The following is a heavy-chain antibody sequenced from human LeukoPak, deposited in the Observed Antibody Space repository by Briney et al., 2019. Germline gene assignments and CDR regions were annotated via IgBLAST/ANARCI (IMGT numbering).Heavy chain of an antibody. Sequence: GEPLKISGKASGYSFTSNSSSGFRQMPGKGLEWMGIIYPGDSDTTYSPSFQDQVTNSADKSISTAYLQWTSLKASDAAMYYCARLRWAAGDGYYFDYWGQGTPVTVSS. D-gene: IGHD1-14*01. V-gene: IGHV5-51*01. CDR2: IYPGDSDT. CDR1: GYSFTSNS. CDR3: ARLRWAAGDGYYFDY. J-gene: IGHJ4*02.